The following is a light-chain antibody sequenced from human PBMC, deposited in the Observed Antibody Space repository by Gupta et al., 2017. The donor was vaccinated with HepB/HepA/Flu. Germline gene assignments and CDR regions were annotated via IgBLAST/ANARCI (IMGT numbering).Light chain of an antibody. CDR2: KAS. CDR3: QQYTDYPVT. Sequence: DIQMTPSPSTLSASVGDRVTITCRASQSISSWLAWYQQKPGKAPKLLIYKASSLESGVPSRFSGSGSGTEFTLTISSLQPDDFATYYCQQYTDYPVTFGGGTKVEIK. V-gene: IGKV1-5*03. CDR1: QSISSW. J-gene: IGKJ4*01.